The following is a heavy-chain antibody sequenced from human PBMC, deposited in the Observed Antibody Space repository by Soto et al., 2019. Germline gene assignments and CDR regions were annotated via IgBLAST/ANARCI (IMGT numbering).Heavy chain of an antibody. CDR3: AKIYGSSKEAYCFDY. CDR2: ISGSGGST. J-gene: IGHJ4*02. CDR1: GFTFSSYA. Sequence: GGSLRLSCAASGFTFSSYAMSWVRQAPGKGLEWVSAISGSGGSTYYADSVKGRFTISRDNSKNTLYLQMNSLRAEDTAVYYCAKIYGSSKEAYCFDYWGQGTLVTVSS. V-gene: IGHV3-23*01. D-gene: IGHD3-10*01.